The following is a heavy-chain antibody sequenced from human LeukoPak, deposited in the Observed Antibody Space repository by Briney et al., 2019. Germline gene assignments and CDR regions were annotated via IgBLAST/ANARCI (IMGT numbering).Heavy chain of an antibody. CDR3: ASRSSIWSGYQDTLYYFDS. CDR1: GVSISSYY. V-gene: IGHV4-59*01. Sequence: SGTLSLTCAVSGVSISSYYWSWIRQPPGKRLEWIGHIYYSGSTNYNPSLKSRVTISVDTSKNQFSLKLSSVTAADTAVYYCASRSSIWSGYQDTLYYFDSWGQGTLVTVSS. D-gene: IGHD3-3*01. CDR2: IYYSGST. J-gene: IGHJ4*02.